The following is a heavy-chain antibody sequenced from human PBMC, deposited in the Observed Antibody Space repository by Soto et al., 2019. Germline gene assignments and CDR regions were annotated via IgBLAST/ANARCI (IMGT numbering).Heavy chain of an antibody. Sequence: GPSVKVSCKASGYTFTSYGISWVRQAPGQGLEWMGWISAYNGNTNYAQKLQGRVTTTTDTSTSTAYMELRSLRSDDTAVYYCARVEVGGWFDPWGQGTLVTVSS. CDR3: ARVEVGGWFDP. J-gene: IGHJ5*02. V-gene: IGHV1-18*01. CDR2: ISAYNGNT. CDR1: GYTFTSYG. D-gene: IGHD2-15*01.